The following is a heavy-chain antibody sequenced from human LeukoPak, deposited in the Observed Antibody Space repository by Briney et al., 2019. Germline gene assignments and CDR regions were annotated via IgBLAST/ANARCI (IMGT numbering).Heavy chain of an antibody. J-gene: IGHJ4*02. CDR3: ARVSGIVGATAFDY. V-gene: IGHV4-59*01. CDR1: GGSISSYY. Sequence: PSETLSLTCTVSGGSISSYYWSWIRQPPGKGLEWIGYIYYSGSTNCNPSLKSRVTISVDTSKNQFSLKLSSVTAADTAVYYCARVSGIVGATAFDYWGQGTLVTVSS. D-gene: IGHD1-26*01. CDR2: IYYSGST.